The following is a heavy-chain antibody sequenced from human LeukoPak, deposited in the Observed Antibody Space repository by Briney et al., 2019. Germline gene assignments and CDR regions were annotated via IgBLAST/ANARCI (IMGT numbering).Heavy chain of an antibody. CDR2: IIPIFGTA. CDR3: ARVIVPAARLYYYYYMDV. V-gene: IGHV1-69*13. J-gene: IGHJ6*03. D-gene: IGHD2-2*01. CDR1: GGTFSSYA. Sequence: ALVKVSCKASGGTFSSYAISWVRQAPGQGLEWMGGIIPIFGTANYAQKFQGRVTITADESTSTAYMELSSLRSEDTAVYYCARVIVPAARLYYYYYMDVWGKGTTVTVSS.